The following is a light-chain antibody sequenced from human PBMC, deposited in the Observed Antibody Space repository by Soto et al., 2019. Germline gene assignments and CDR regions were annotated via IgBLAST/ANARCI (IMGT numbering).Light chain of an antibody. V-gene: IGKV1-5*01. Sequence: DIQMTQSPSTLSASVRDRVTLTCRASQSVTKWVAWYQQRPGQAPKVLIWDASSLQRGVPSRFSGSGYGTEFTLTISSLQPDDFATYYCQHYNGHSTWSFGQGTKVDIK. CDR3: QHYNGHSTWS. CDR1: QSVTKW. CDR2: DAS. J-gene: IGKJ1*01.